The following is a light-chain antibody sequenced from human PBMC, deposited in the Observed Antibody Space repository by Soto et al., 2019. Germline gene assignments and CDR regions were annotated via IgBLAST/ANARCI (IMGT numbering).Light chain of an antibody. V-gene: IGKV1-5*03. CDR2: KAS. J-gene: IGKJ3*01. CDR3: QQYNSYSS. CDR1: QSISSW. Sequence: DIQMTQSPSTLSASVGDRVTITCRASQSISSWLAWYQQKPGKAPKLLIYKASSLESGVPSRFSGSGSGTEFTLTISSLQPEDSATYYCQQYNSYSSFGPGTKVDIK.